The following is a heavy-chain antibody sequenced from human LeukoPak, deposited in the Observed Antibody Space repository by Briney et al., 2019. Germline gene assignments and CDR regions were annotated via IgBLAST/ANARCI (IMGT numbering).Heavy chain of an antibody. V-gene: IGHV3-48*01. J-gene: IGHJ4*02. CDR2: ISSSSSTI. Sequence: PGGSLRLSCAVSGFTFSSYSMNWVRQAPGKGLEWVSYISSSSSTIYYADSVKGRFTISRDNAKNSLYLQMNSLRAEDTAVYYCARDGFGTGSNWGQGTLVTVSS. CDR1: GFTFSSYS. D-gene: IGHD3-16*01. CDR3: ARDGFGTGSN.